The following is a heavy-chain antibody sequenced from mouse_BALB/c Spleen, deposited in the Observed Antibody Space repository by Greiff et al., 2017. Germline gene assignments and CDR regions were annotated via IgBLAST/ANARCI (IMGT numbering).Heavy chain of an antibody. D-gene: IGHD2-10*01. CDR3: TRGTYYGNYGFAY. V-gene: IGHV1S22*01. CDR1: GYTFTSYW. Sequence: LQQPGSELVRPGASVKLSCKASGYTFTSYWMHWVKQRHGQGLEWIGNIYPGSGSTNYDEKFKSKGTLTVDTSSSTAYMHLSSLTSEDSAVYYCTRGTYYGNYGFAYWGQGTLVTVSA. J-gene: IGHJ3*01. CDR2: IYPGSGST.